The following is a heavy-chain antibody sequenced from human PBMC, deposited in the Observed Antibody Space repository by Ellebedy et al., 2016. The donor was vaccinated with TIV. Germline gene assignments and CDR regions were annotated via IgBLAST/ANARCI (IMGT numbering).Heavy chain of an antibody. Sequence: PGGSLRLSCAASGFTFSRYAMSWVRQAPGKGLEWVSTFGGSGYNTYYADSVKGRFTISRDNSKNTLYLQMNSLRADDTAVYYCAREKSGHKWNDGFDSWGQGTLVTVSS. CDR2: FGGSGYNT. J-gene: IGHJ4*02. CDR3: AREKSGHKWNDGFDS. D-gene: IGHD1-1*01. V-gene: IGHV3-23*01. CDR1: GFTFSRYA.